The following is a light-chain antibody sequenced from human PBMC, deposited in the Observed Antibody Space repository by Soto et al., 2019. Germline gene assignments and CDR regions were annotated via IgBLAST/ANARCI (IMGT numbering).Light chain of an antibody. Sequence: DIRMTQSPSTLSASVGDRVTITCRASQSINNWLAWYQQKPGKAPNLLIYDASSLESGVPSRFSGSASGTEFTLTISSLQPDDFAPYYCQHYETYPITFGQGTRLEI. CDR3: QHYETYPIT. CDR1: QSINNW. CDR2: DAS. J-gene: IGKJ5*01. V-gene: IGKV1-5*01.